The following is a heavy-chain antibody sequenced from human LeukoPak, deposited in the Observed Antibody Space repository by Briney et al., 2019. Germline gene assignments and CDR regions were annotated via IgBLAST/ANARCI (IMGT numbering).Heavy chain of an antibody. D-gene: IGHD3-10*01. CDR1: GGSISSYY. CDR3: ARNLGAADAFDI. V-gene: IGHV4-59*01. Sequence: SETLSLTCTVSGGSISSYYWSWIRQPPGTGLEWIGYISYSGSTNYNPSLKSRVTISVDTSKNQFSLKLSSVTAADTAVYYCARNLGAADAFDIWGQGTMVTVSS. CDR2: ISYSGST. J-gene: IGHJ3*02.